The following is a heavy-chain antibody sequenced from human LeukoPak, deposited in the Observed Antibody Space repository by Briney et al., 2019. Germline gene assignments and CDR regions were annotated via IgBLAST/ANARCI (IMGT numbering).Heavy chain of an antibody. CDR3: AREYCSGGSCYFDY. V-gene: IGHV4-30-2*01. CDR1: GSSISSGGYS. Sequence: SETLSLTCAVSGSSISSGGYSWSWIRQPPGKGLEWIGYIYHSGSTYYNPSLKSRVTISVDRSKNQFSLKLSSATAADTAVYYCAREYCSGGSCYFDYWGQGTLVTVSS. J-gene: IGHJ4*02. CDR2: IYHSGST. D-gene: IGHD2-15*01.